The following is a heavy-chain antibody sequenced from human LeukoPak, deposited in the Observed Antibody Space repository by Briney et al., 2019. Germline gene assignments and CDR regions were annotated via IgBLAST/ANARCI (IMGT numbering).Heavy chain of an antibody. Sequence: PGGSLRLSCAASVFTFSTYGFHWVRQAPGKGLEWVGFIPSDGSDNYYANSVKGRVTISRDNSKNTLYLQMNSLRSEDTAVYYSAKGLGHYEDFRLGYWGQGTPVTVSS. CDR2: IPSDGSDN. CDR3: AKGLGHYEDFRLGY. V-gene: IGHV3-30*02. CDR1: VFTFSTYG. D-gene: IGHD4-17*01. J-gene: IGHJ4*02.